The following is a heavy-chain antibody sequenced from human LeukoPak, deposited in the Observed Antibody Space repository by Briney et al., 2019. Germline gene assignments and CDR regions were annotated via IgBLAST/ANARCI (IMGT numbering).Heavy chain of an antibody. CDR3: ASEGTKTVTTFVYGMDV. V-gene: IGHV4-39*01. Sequence: PSETLSLTCTVSGGSISSSSYYWGWIRQPPGKGLEWIGSTYYSGSTYYNPSLKSRVTISVDTSKNQFSLKLSSVTAADTAVYYCASEGTKTVTTFVYGMDVWGQGATVTVSS. CDR2: TYYSGST. J-gene: IGHJ6*02. D-gene: IGHD4-17*01. CDR1: GGSISSSSYY.